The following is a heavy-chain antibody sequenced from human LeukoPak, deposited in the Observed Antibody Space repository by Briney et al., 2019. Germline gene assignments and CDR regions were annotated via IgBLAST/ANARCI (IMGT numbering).Heavy chain of an antibody. J-gene: IGHJ4*02. CDR2: IHYSGST. CDR1: GASISTYY. CDR3: ARGGSSWYADY. D-gene: IGHD6-13*01. Sequence: SETLSLTCSVSGASISTYYWSWIRQPPEKGLEWIGYIHYSGSTSYNPSLKSRVTMSVDTSNDQFSLKVSSVTAADTAVYCCARGGSSWYADYWGQGTLVTVSS. V-gene: IGHV4-59*01.